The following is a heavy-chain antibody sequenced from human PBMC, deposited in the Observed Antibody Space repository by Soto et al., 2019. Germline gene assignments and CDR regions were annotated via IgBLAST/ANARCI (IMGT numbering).Heavy chain of an antibody. CDR2: ISSGRPDI. D-gene: IGHD6-19*01. CDR1: GFSFDTYN. CDR3: ARDHLGIAAGDFDL. Sequence: PGGSLRVSCAASGFSFDTYNMNWVRQSPGKGLEWVSSISSGRPDIFYADSVRGRFTISRDDAKKSLFLQMNSLRADDTAVYYCARDHLGIAAGDFDLWGQGTLVTVSS. V-gene: IGHV3-21*01. J-gene: IGHJ4*02.